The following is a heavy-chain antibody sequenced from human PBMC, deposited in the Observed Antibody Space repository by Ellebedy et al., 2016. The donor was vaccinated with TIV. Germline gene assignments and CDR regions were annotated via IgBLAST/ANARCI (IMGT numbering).Heavy chain of an antibody. CDR2: INTYNGNT. CDR3: ARGITGPVDLGY. J-gene: IGHJ4*02. V-gene: IGHV1-18*04. Sequence: AASVKVSCKASGHTFISDGFGWVRQAPGQGLEWMGWINTYNGNTNYAKSLQGRVTMTTDTSTNTAYLDLRRLRPDDTAVYYCARGITGPVDLGYWGQGTLVTVSS. CDR1: GHTFISDG. D-gene: IGHD1-1*01.